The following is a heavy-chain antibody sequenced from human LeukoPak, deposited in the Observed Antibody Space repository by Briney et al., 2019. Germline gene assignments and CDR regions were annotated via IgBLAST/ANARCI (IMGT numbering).Heavy chain of an antibody. CDR1: GGSISSSSYY. CDR3: ARVRDCSSTSCYAGVGAFDI. J-gene: IGHJ3*02. D-gene: IGHD2-2*01. V-gene: IGHV4-39*07. CDR2: IYYSGST. Sequence: SETLSLTCTVSGGSISSSSYYWGWIRQPPRKGLERIGSIYYSGSTNYNPSLKSRVTISVDTSKNQFSLKLSSVTAADTAVYYCARVRDCSSTSCYAGVGAFDIWGQGTMVTVSS.